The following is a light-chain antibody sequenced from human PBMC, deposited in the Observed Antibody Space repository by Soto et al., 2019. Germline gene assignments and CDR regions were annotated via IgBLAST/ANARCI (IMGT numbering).Light chain of an antibody. J-gene: IGKJ1*01. V-gene: IGKV1-5*01. Sequence: DIQMTQSPSTXSASVGDTVTVTCRASQSVSGWLAWYKQKPGEAPKLLIYDASALPRGVPSRFSCNGSGTKYPPTIASLQPDAVATYYCQQYETCSGTFGPGAKADIK. CDR3: QQYETCSGT. CDR2: DAS. CDR1: QSVSGW.